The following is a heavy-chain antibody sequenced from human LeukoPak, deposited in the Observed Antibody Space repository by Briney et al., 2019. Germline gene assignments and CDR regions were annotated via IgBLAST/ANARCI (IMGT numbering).Heavy chain of an antibody. J-gene: IGHJ4*02. Sequence: GGSLRLSCAASGFTFSNYAVRWVRQAPGKGLEWVSAISGSGGSTYYADSVKGRFTISRDNSKNTLYLQMTSLRAEDTALYYCAKGKGSSGWYDWGQGTLVTVSS. CDR2: ISGSGGST. D-gene: IGHD6-19*01. CDR1: GFTFSNYA. CDR3: AKGKGSSGWYD. V-gene: IGHV3-23*01.